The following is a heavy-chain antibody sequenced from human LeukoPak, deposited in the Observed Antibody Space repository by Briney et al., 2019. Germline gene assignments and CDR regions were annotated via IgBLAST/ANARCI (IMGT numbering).Heavy chain of an antibody. J-gene: IGHJ4*02. CDR3: ARDGLVRGVISLDFDY. D-gene: IGHD3-10*01. CDR2: ISSSSSYI. CDR1: GFTFSSYS. Sequence: GGSLRLSCAASGFTFSSYSMNWVRQAPGKGLEWVSSISSSSSYIYYADSVKGRFTISRDNAKNSLYLQMNSLRAEDTAVYYCARDGLVRGVISLDFDYWGQGTLVTVSS. V-gene: IGHV3-21*01.